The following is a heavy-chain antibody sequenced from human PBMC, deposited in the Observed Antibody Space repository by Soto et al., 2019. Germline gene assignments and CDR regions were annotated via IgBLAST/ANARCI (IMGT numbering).Heavy chain of an antibody. Sequence: PVKVACKASGYTFTSYAMHCVLQAPGQRNEQMGWINAGNGNTKYSQKFQGRVTITRDTSASTAYMEVSSLRSEDTAVYYCAMYSRCWYGYDPLAVWGRGST. J-gene: IGHJ6*01. V-gene: IGHV1-3*01. CDR3: AMYSRCWYGYDPLAV. CDR1: GYTFTSYA. CDR2: INAGNGNT. D-gene: IGHD6-13*01.